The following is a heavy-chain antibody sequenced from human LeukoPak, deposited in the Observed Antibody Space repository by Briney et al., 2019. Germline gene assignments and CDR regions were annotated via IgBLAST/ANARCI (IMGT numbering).Heavy chain of an antibody. CDR1: GGSISSYY. V-gene: IGHV4-59*12. Sequence: ETSETLSLTCTVSGGSISSYYWSWIRQPPGKGLEWIGYIYYSGSTYYNPSLKSRVTISVDTSKNQFSLKLSSVTAADTAVYYCARAPTLETDYYGSGVGDWFDPWGQGTLVTVSS. D-gene: IGHD3-10*01. CDR3: ARAPTLETDYYGSGVGDWFDP. CDR2: IYYSGST. J-gene: IGHJ5*02.